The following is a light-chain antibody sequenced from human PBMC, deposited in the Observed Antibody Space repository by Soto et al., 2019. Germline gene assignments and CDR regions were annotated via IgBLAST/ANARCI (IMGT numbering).Light chain of an antibody. V-gene: IGKV1-39*01. Sequence: DIQMTQSPSSRSASVGDRVTITCRASQSISSYLNWYQQKPGKAPKLLIYAASSLQSGVPSRFSGSGSGTDFTLTISSLQPADFATYYCQQSYSTPRTFGQGTKLEIK. CDR2: AAS. CDR1: QSISSY. CDR3: QQSYSTPRT. J-gene: IGKJ2*01.